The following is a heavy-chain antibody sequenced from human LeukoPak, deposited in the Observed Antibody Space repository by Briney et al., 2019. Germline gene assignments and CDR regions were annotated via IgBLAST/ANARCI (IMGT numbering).Heavy chain of an antibody. CDR1: GYTFTSYG. D-gene: IGHD3-10*01. J-gene: IGHJ5*02. CDR3: ARVYGSVALGWFDP. V-gene: IGHV1-18*01. Sequence: ASVKVSCKASGYTFTSYGISGVRQAPGQGREWMGWISAYNGNTNYAQKLQGRVTMTTDTSTRTAYMELRSLRSDDTAVYYCARVYGSVALGWFDPWGQGTLVTVSS. CDR2: ISAYNGNT.